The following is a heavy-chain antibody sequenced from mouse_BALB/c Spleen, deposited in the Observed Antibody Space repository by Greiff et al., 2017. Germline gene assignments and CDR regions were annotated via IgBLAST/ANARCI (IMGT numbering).Heavy chain of an antibody. CDR3: ARSEDYYAMDY. CDR1: GYTFTSYW. CDR2: INPSNGRT. Sequence: QVQLQQPGAELVKPGASVKLSCTASGYTFTSYWMHWVQQRPGQGLEWIGEINPSNGRTNYNEKFKSKATLTVDKSSSTVYMQLSSLTSEDSAVYYCARSEDYYAMDYWGQGTSVTVSS. V-gene: IGHV1S81*02. J-gene: IGHJ4*01.